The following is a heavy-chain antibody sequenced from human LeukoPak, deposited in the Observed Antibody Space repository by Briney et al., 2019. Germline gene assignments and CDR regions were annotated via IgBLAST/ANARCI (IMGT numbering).Heavy chain of an antibody. CDR3: ARDPIVGATRTTLDY. D-gene: IGHD1-26*01. Sequence: ASVKVSCKASGYTFTSYGISWVRQAPGQGLEWMGWISAYNGNTNYAQKLQGRVTMTTDTSTSTAYMELRSLRSDDTAVYYCARDPIVGATRTTLDYWGQGTLVTVSS. CDR1: GYTFTSYG. V-gene: IGHV1-18*01. CDR2: ISAYNGNT. J-gene: IGHJ4*02.